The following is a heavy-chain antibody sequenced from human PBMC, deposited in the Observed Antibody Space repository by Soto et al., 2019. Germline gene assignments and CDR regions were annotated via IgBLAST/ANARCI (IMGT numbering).Heavy chain of an antibody. Sequence: QVQLVQYGAEVKTPGSSVKVSCKASGGTFSSYAISWVRQAPGQGLEWMGGIIPIFGTANYAQKFQGRVTITADESTSTAYMELSSLRSEDTAVYYCAYNRKATITGPLGYWGQGTLVTVSS. CDR2: IIPIFGTA. J-gene: IGHJ4*02. CDR3: AYNRKATITGPLGY. V-gene: IGHV1-69*01. D-gene: IGHD5-12*01. CDR1: GGTFSSYA.